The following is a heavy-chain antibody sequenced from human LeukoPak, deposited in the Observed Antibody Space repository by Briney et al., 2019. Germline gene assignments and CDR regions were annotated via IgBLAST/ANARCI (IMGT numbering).Heavy chain of an antibody. CDR3: ARSGYCSGGNCYQGAFDI. CDR1: GFTFSTYA. V-gene: IGHV3-30-3*01. Sequence: GGSLRLSCAGSGFTFSTYAMHWVRQAPGKGLEWVALFSYDGSTQRYADSVKGRFTISRDNSKNTLYLQMNSLRAEDTAVYYCARSGYCSGGNCYQGAFDIWGQGTMVTVSS. D-gene: IGHD2-15*01. J-gene: IGHJ3*02. CDR2: FSYDGSTQ.